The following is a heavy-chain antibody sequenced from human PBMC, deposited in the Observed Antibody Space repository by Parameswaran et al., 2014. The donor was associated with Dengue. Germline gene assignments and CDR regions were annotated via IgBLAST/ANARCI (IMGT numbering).Heavy chain of an antibody. V-gene: IGHV3-7*03. D-gene: IGHD2-15*01. J-gene: IGHJ3*02. CDR2: INQVGSET. Sequence: WIRQPPGKGLEWLANINQVGSETYYLDSVKGRFTIFRDNVQNSLFLHMNSLRAEDTAVYYCARHVVRAFDIWGQGTMVTVSS. CDR3: ARHVVRAFDI.